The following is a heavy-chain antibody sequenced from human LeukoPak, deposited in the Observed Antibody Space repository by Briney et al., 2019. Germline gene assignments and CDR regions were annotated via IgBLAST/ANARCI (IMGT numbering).Heavy chain of an antibody. CDR2: IYTRGST. CDR3: ARVTMTVHQSWFDP. V-gene: IGHV4-4*07. J-gene: IGHJ5*02. CDR1: GASISSYY. D-gene: IGHD4-4*01. Sequence: SETLSLTCTVSGASISSYYWSWIRQPAGKGLEWIGRIYTRGSTNYNPSLRSRVAMSVDTSKNQFSLKLSSVTAADTAVYYCARVTMTVHQSWFDPWGQGTLVTVSS.